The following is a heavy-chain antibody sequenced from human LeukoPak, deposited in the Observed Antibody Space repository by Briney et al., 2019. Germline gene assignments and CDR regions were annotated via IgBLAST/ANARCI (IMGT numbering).Heavy chain of an antibody. CDR1: GYTFTGYY. J-gene: IGHJ6*02. CDR3: ARAGRYDILTGYYYYGMDV. CDR2: INPNSGGT. Sequence: GASVKVSCKAYGYTFTGYYMHWVRQAPGQGLEWMGWINPNSGGTNYAQKFQGRVTMTRDTSISTAYMELSRLRSDDTAVYYCARAGRYDILTGYYYYGMDVWGQGTTVTVSS. V-gene: IGHV1-2*02. D-gene: IGHD3-9*01.